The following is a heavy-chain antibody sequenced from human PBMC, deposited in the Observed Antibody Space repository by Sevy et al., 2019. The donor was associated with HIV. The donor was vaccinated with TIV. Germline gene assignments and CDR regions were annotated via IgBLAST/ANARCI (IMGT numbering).Heavy chain of an antibody. CDR3: SRDVPPSAITVAHFDY. D-gene: IGHD3-16*01. Sequence: GGSLRLSCAASGFIFSSYEMSWVRQAPGKGLEWVSHISQSGGTTYYSDSVKGRFTISRDNAKNSLYLQMNSLRAEDTAIYYCSRDVPPSAITVAHFDYWGQGSLVTVSS. J-gene: IGHJ4*02. CDR2: ISQSGGTT. V-gene: IGHV3-48*03. CDR1: GFIFSSYE.